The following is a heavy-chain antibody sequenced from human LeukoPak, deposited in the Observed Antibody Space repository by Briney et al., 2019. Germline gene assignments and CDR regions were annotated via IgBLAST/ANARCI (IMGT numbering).Heavy chain of an antibody. CDR1: GFTFSSYS. CDR2: ISSSSSTI. V-gene: IGHV3-48*01. Sequence: GGSLRLSCAASGFTFSSYSMNWVRQAPGKGLEWVSYISSSSSTIYYADSVKGRFTISRDNAKNSLYLQMNSLRAEDTAVYYCASHTGIAAAGTEDWFDPWGQGTLVTVSS. D-gene: IGHD6-13*01. J-gene: IGHJ5*02. CDR3: ASHTGIAAAGTEDWFDP.